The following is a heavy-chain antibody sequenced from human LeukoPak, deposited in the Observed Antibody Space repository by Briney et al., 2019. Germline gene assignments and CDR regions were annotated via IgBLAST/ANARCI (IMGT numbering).Heavy chain of an antibody. CDR1: GFTFSSYW. CDR2: IKQDGSEK. Sequence: GGSLRLSCAASGFTFSSYWMSWVRQAPGKGLEWVANIKQDGSEKYYVDSVKGRFTISRDNAKNSLYLQMNSLRAVDTALYYCARAAYYYDSSDTNYFDYWGQGTLVTVSS. J-gene: IGHJ4*02. V-gene: IGHV3-7*03. D-gene: IGHD3-22*01. CDR3: ARAAYYYDSSDTNYFDY.